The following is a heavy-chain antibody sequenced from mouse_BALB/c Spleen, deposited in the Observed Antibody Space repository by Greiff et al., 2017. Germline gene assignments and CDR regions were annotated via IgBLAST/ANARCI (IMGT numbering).Heavy chain of an antibody. Sequence: EVHLVESGGGLVQPGGSRKLSCAASGFTFSSFGIHWVRQAPEKGLEWVAYISSGSNTIYYADTVKGRFTISRDNPKNTLFLQMTSLRSEDTAIYYCARSFNYGSSYVAYWGQGTLVTVSA. CDR2: ISSGSNTI. D-gene: IGHD1-1*01. CDR3: ARSFNYGSSYVAY. V-gene: IGHV5-17*02. J-gene: IGHJ3*01. CDR1: GFTFSSFG.